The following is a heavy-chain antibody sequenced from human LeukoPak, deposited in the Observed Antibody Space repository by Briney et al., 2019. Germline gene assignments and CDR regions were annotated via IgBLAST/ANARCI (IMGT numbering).Heavy chain of an antibody. J-gene: IGHJ5*02. CDR1: GGTFSSYA. CDR3: ARGEFAYPIVVVPAAISGDWFDP. D-gene: IGHD2-2*02. Sequence: SVKVSCKASGGTFSSYAISWVRQAPGQGLEWMGGIIPIFGTANYAQKFQGRVTITADKSTSTAYMELSSLRSEDTVVYYCARGEFAYPIVVVPAAISGDWFDPWGQGTLVTVSS. V-gene: IGHV1-69*06. CDR2: IIPIFGTA.